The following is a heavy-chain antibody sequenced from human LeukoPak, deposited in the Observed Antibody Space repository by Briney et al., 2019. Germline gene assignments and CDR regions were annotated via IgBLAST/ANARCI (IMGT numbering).Heavy chain of an antibody. D-gene: IGHD6-19*01. J-gene: IGHJ4*02. Sequence: PGGPLRLSCAASGFTFSSYSMNWVRQAPGKGLEWVSSISSSSSYIYYADSVKGRFTISRDNAKNSLYLQMNSLRAEDTAVYYCARVYSSGWYFDYWGQGTLVTVSS. CDR1: GFTFSSYS. CDR3: ARVYSSGWYFDY. CDR2: ISSSSSYI. V-gene: IGHV3-21*01.